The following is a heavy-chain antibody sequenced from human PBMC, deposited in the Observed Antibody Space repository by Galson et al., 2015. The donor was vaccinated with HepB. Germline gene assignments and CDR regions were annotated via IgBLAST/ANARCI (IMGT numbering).Heavy chain of an antibody. CDR1: GYTFTGYY. D-gene: IGHD2-2*02. V-gene: IGHV1-2*02. CDR3: ASFLLLPIVVVPAAIPEPNWVGTVH. J-gene: IGHJ4*02. CDR2: INPNSGGT. Sequence: SVKVSCKASGYTFTGYYMHWVRQAPGQELEWMGWINPNSGGTNYAQKFQGRVTMTRDTSISTAYMELSRLRSDDTAVYYCASFLLLPIVVVPAAIPEPNWVGTVHWGQGTLVTVSS.